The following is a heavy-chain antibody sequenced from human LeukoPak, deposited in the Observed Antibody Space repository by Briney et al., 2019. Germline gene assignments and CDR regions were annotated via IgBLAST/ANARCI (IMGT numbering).Heavy chain of an antibody. V-gene: IGHV3-30-3*01. CDR2: ISYDGNTN. CDR1: GFTFSSYA. Sequence: GGSLRLSCAASGFTFSSYAIHWVRQAPGKGLEWVAVISYDGNTNLFADPVKGRFTISRDNSKNTLYLQMNSLRAGDTAVYYCARVGVVGAVRSDAFDIWGQGTMVTVSS. J-gene: IGHJ3*02. D-gene: IGHD1-26*01. CDR3: ARVGVVGAVRSDAFDI.